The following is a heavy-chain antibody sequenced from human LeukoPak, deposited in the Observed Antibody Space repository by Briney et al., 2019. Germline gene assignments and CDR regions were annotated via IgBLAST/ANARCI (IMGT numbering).Heavy chain of an antibody. CDR1: GGSISSSNW. D-gene: IGHD3-10*01. Sequence: PSGTLSLTCAVSGGSISSSNWRSWVRQPPGKGLEWIGEIYHSGSTNYNPSLKSRVTISVDKSKNQFSLKLSSVTAADTAVYYCARDMRGGEYYGMDVWGQGTTVTVSS. V-gene: IGHV4-4*02. CDR3: ARDMRGGEYYGMDV. CDR2: IYHSGST. J-gene: IGHJ6*02.